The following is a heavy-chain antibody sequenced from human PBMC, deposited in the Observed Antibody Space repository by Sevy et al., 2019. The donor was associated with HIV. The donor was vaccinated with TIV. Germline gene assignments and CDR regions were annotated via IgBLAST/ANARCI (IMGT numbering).Heavy chain of an antibody. V-gene: IGHV4-39*01. D-gene: IGHD3-22*01. CDR3: AKHYSHYFDNSGYGEAFDI. CDR1: GASISSTIYY. J-gene: IGHJ3*02. CDR2: IHHSGST. Sequence: SETLSLTCSVSGASISSTIYYWAWIRQSPGKGLEWFGSIHHSGSTYYNLSLKSRVTISVDTSKNQFSLKMNSVTAADTAVYYCAKHYSHYFDNSGYGEAFDIWGQGTKVTVSS.